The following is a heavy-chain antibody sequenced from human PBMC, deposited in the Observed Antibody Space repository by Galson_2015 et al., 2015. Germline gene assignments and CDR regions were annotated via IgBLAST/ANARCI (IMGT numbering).Heavy chain of an antibody. CDR3: ARLYCSGGSCYPDY. Sequence: SVKVSCKASGGTFSSCAISWVRQAPGQGLEWMGGIIPIFGTANCAQKFQGRVTITADESTSTAYMELSSLRSEDTAVYYCARLYCSGGSCYPDYWGQGTLVTVSS. CDR2: IIPIFGTA. CDR1: GGTFSSCA. V-gene: IGHV1-69*13. D-gene: IGHD2-15*01. J-gene: IGHJ4*02.